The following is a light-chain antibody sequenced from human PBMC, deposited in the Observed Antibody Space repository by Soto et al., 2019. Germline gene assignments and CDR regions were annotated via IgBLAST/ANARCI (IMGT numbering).Light chain of an antibody. V-gene: IGLV1-44*01. Sequence: QSVLTQPPSASGTPGQRVTISCSGSSSNIGSNTVNWYQQLPGTAPKLLIYNNNQWPSGVPDRFSGSKSGTSASLAISGLQSEDEDDYYCAAWDDSLNGVVFGGATKLPS. J-gene: IGLJ2*01. CDR2: NNN. CDR1: SSNIGSNT. CDR3: AAWDDSLNGVV.